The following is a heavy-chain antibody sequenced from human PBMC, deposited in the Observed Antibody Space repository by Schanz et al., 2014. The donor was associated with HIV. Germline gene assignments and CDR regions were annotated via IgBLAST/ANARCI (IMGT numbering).Heavy chain of an antibody. CDR3: ARVPPSDSSGYYPFDY. CDR1: GGSFSDYY. V-gene: IGHV4-34*01. J-gene: IGHJ4*02. CDR2: MYYSGST. Sequence: QVHLQQWGAGQLKPSETLSLTCTVYGGSFSDYYWAWIRQTPYKGLEWIGYMYYSGSTYYNPSRQSRVTISVDTSKNQFSLKLSSVTAADTAVYYCARVPPSDSSGYYPFDYWGQGTLVTVSS. D-gene: IGHD3-22*01.